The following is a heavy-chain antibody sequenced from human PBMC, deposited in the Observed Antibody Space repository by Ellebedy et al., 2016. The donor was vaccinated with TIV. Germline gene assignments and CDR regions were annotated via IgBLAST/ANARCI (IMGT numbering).Heavy chain of an antibody. CDR1: GFTFRSYG. V-gene: IGHV3-30*03. CDR3: ARDKYGYGNFDF. CDR2: LSSDGAEA. J-gene: IGHJ4*02. D-gene: IGHD5-18*01. Sequence: GESLKISCSASGFTFRSYGLHWVRQAPGKGLEWVALLSSDGAEAFYGDSVRGRFTISRDNSKNTLYLKMTTLRPEDTAFYYCARDKYGYGNFDFWGQGTLVTVSS.